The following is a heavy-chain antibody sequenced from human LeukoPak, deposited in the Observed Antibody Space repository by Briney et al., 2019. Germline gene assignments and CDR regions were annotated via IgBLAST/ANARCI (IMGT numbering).Heavy chain of an antibody. J-gene: IGHJ4*02. CDR3: AGWSGELLSIFAF. V-gene: IGHV4-38-2*01. CDR1: GYSIRSAYY. D-gene: IGHD3-10*01. Sequence: SETLSLTCAVSGYSIRSAYYWGWIRQPPGKGLEWIGSAYHSGISYSNPSLKSRVSISVDTSKNQFSMRLSSVTAADTATYYCAGWSGELLSIFAFWGQGTLVTVYS. CDR2: AYHSGIS.